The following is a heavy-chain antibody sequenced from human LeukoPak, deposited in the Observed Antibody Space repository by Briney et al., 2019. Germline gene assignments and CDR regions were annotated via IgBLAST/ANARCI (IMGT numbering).Heavy chain of an antibody. D-gene: IGHD1-14*01. Sequence: SETLSLTCTVSGGSISSYYWNWIRQPAGKGLEWIGRIYTSGSTNYNPSLKSRVTMSVDTSKNQFSLKLRSVTAADTAVYYCARVPSTGTAPGHSSYGMDVWGQGTTVTVSS. V-gene: IGHV4-4*07. CDR1: GGSISSYY. CDR3: ARVPSTGTAPGHSSYGMDV. J-gene: IGHJ6*02. CDR2: IYTSGST.